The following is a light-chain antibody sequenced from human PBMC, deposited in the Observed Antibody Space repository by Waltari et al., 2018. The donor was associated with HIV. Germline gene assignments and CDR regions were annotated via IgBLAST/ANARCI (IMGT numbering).Light chain of an antibody. CDR1: SSHIGNTA. Sequence: QSVLTQPPSVSEAPRQRVTISCSGSSSHIGNTAVNWYQQLPGKAPKLLIYYDELLPAGVSVRFSGLKSGCSPSISISGLQSVVEADYYCAAWEVILNGPVFVGGTKVTVL. CDR3: AAWEVILNGPV. V-gene: IGLV1-36*01. CDR2: YDE. J-gene: IGLJ2*01.